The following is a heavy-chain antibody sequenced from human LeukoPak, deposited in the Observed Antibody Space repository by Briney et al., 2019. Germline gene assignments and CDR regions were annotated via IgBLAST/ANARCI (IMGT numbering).Heavy chain of an antibody. CDR3: ASDHRYAFDN. CDR2: IGISSGNT. J-gene: IGHJ4*01. Sequence: GGSLRLSCAASGFNFIDYSMNWVRQAPGKGLEWISYIGISSGNTKYADSVKGRFTISRDKARHSLYLQMNSLRVDDTAVYYCASDHRYAFDNWGHGTLVTVSS. D-gene: IGHD5-12*01. V-gene: IGHV3-48*01. CDR1: GFNFIDYS.